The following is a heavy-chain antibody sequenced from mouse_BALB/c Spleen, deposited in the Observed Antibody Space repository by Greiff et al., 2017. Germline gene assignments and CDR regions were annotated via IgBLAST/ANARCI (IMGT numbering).Heavy chain of an antibody. Sequence: QVQLQQSGAELVRPGVSVKISCKGSGYTFTDYAMHWVKQSHAKSLEWIGVISTYYGDASYNQKFKGKATLTSDKSSSTAYMELSSLTSEDSAVYYCARWGPGYSYFDYWGQGTTLTVSS. V-gene: IGHV1S137*01. D-gene: IGHD2-3*01. CDR3: ARWGPGYSYFDY. CDR2: ISTYYGDA. CDR1: GYTFTDYA. J-gene: IGHJ2*01.